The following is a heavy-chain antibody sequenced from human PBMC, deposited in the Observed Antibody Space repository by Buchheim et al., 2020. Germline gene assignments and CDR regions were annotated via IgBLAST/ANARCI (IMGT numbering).Heavy chain of an antibody. D-gene: IGHD5-24*01. J-gene: IGHJ4*02. CDR2: IYHSGST. CDR3: ATDAYRKYYFDY. Sequence: QDQLQESSPGLVTPAGALSLTCPVSGGSISRSNWWSWVRQPPGKGLEWIGEIYHSGSTNYNPSLKSRVTISVDKSKNQFSLTPSSMTAEQTFVYHRATDAYRKYYFDYWGQGTL. V-gene: IGHV4-4*02. CDR1: GGSISRSNW.